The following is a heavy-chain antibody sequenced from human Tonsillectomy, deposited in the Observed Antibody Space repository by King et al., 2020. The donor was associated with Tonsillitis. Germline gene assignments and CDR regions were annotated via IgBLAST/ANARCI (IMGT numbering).Heavy chain of an antibody. Sequence: RQAPGKGLEWVSAISGSGGSTYFADSVKGRFTISRDNSKNTLYLQMNSLRAEDTAVYSCAKDRVRFGAYLFNSWDQGTLVPVSS. D-gene: IGHD4-17*01. V-gene: IGHV3-23*01. CDR3: AKDRVRFGAYLFNS. J-gene: IGHJ4*02. CDR2: ISGSGGST.